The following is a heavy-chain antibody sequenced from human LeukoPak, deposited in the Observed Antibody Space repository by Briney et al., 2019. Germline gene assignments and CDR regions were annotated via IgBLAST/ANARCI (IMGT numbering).Heavy chain of an antibody. V-gene: IGHV4-34*01. Sequence: SETLSLTCAVYGGSFSGYYWSWIRQPPGKGLEWIGDINRSGSTNYNPSLKSRVTISVDTSKNQFSLKLSSVTAADTAVYYCARGNIVLMVYAMDWFDPWGLGTLVTVSS. CDR2: INRSGST. CDR1: GGSFSGYY. J-gene: IGHJ5*02. D-gene: IGHD2-8*01. CDR3: ARGNIVLMVYAMDWFDP.